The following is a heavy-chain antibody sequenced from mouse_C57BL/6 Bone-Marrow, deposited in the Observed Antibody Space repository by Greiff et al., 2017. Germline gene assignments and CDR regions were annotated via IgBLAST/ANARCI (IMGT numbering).Heavy chain of an antibody. D-gene: IGHD2-12*01. J-gene: IGHJ2*01. CDR1: GFTFSDYY. CDR2: INYDGSST. V-gene: IGHV5-16*01. CDR3: ARGYPGFDY. Sequence: EVKLVESEGGLVQPGSSMKLSCTASGFTFSDYYMAWVRQVPEKGLEWVANINYDGSSTYYLDSLKSRFIISRDNAKNILYLQMSSLKSEDTATYYCARGYPGFDYWGQGTTLTVSS.